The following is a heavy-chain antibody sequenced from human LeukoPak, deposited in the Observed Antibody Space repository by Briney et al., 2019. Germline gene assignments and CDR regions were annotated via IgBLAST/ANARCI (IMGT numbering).Heavy chain of an antibody. J-gene: IGHJ5*02. CDR1: GYSFTSYW. CDR3: ARHQSVTMVRGVIAIRDWFDP. CDR2: IYPGDSDT. D-gene: IGHD3-10*01. Sequence: GESLKISCKGSGYSFTSYWIGWVRPMPGKGLGWVGIIYPGDSDTRYSPSFQGQVTISADKSISTAYLQWSSLKASDTAMYYCARHQSVTMVRGVIAIRDWFDPWGQGTLVTVSS. V-gene: IGHV5-51*01.